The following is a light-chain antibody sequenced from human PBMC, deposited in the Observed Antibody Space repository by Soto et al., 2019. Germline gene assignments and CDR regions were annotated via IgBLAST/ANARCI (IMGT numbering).Light chain of an antibody. CDR3: QQYGSSLT. CDR1: QSVRSSY. V-gene: IGKV3-20*01. J-gene: IGKJ5*01. CDR2: GAS. Sequence: EIVLTQSPGTLSLSPGERATLSCRASQSVRSSYLAWYQQKPGQAPRLLIYGASSRATGIPDRFSGSGSGTDLTITISRLEPEEFAVYYWQQYGSSLTFGQGTRLEIK.